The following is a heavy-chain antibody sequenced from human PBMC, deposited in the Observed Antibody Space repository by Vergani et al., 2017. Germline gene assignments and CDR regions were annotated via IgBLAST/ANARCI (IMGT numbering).Heavy chain of an antibody. D-gene: IGHD2-2*02. CDR1: GFALNRHA. Sequence: QVQLVESGGGVVQPGTSLRLSCVVSGFALNRHAMYWVRQAPGKGLEWVVGISFDGTNEYYPDLVKGRFTISREIAKNTLYLQVRSLRLEDTGVYHCVRDSGLCAGGRCYTEAWDYWGQGTPVTVSS. J-gene: IGHJ4*02. V-gene: IGHV3-30-3*01. CDR2: ISFDGTNE. CDR3: VRDSGLCAGGRCYTEAWDY.